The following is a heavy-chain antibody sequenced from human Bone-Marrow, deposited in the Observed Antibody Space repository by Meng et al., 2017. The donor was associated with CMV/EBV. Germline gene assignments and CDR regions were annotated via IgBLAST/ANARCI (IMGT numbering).Heavy chain of an antibody. J-gene: IGHJ4*01. Sequence: GSLRLSCTVSGGSISSYYWSWIRQPPGKGLEWIGYIYYSGTTNYNPSLKSRVTISVDTSKNQFSLKLSSVTAADTAVYYCASADSGLYDHWGQGTLVTVSS. CDR2: IYYSGTT. V-gene: IGHV4-59*01. CDR3: ASADSGLYDH. D-gene: IGHD1-26*01. CDR1: GGSISSYY.